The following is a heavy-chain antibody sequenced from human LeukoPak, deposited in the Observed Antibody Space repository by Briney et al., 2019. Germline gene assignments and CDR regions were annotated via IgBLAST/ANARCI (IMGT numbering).Heavy chain of an antibody. Sequence: PGGSLRLSCAASGFTFSSYEMNWVRQAPGKGLEWVSYISSSGSTIYYADSVKDRFTISRDNAKNSLYLQMNSLRAEDTAVYYCASLDGYNYDWGQGTLVTVSS. V-gene: IGHV3-48*03. CDR1: GFTFSSYE. D-gene: IGHD5-24*01. J-gene: IGHJ4*02. CDR3: ASLDGYNYD. CDR2: ISSSGSTI.